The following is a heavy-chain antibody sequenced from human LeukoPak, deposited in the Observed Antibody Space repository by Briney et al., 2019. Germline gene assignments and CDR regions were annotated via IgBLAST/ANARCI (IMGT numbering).Heavy chain of an antibody. CDR2: ISGSGGST. V-gene: IGHV3-23*01. D-gene: IGHD1-26*01. Sequence: PGRSWRLYCAASGFTFSSYAMSWVRQAPGKGLEWVSAISGSGGSTYYADSVKGRFTISRDNSKNTLYLQMNSLRAEDTAVYYCAKGGSGSYHGSYVDYWGQGTLVTVSS. CDR1: GFTFSSYA. CDR3: AKGGSGSYHGSYVDY. J-gene: IGHJ4*02.